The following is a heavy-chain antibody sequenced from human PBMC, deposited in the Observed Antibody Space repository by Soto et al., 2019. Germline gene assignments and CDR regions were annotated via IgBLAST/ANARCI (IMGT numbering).Heavy chain of an antibody. Sequence: PGGSLRLSCAASGFTFSSDSMNWVRQAPGKGLEWVSSISSGSSYIYYADSVKGRFTISRDNAKNSLYLQMNSLRVEDTAVYYCASSIFGVARFGMDVWGQGTTVTVSS. J-gene: IGHJ6*02. CDR3: ASSIFGVARFGMDV. V-gene: IGHV3-21*01. D-gene: IGHD3-3*01. CDR2: ISSGSSYI. CDR1: GFTFSSDS.